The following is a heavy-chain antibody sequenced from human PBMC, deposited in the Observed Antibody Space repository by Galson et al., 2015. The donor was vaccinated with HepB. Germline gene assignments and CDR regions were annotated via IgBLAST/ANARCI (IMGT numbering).Heavy chain of an antibody. CDR2: IKSKTDGGTT. J-gene: IGHJ5*02. D-gene: IGHD4-17*01. CDR3: TTEMYRVATVTRWFDP. CDR1: GFTFSNAW. Sequence: SLRLSCAASGFTFSNAWMSWVRQAPGKGLEWVGRIKSKTDGGTTDYAAPVEGRFTISRDDSKNTLYLQMNSLKTEDTAVYYCTTEMYRVATVTRWFDPWGQGTLVTVSS. V-gene: IGHV3-15*01.